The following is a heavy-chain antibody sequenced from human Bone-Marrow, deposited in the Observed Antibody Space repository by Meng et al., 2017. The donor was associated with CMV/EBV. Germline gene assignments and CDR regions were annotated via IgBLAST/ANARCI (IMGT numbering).Heavy chain of an antibody. CDR1: GFTFSSHS. D-gene: IGHD3-3*01. V-gene: IGHV3-48*04. J-gene: IGHJ5*02. CDR2: IKRGGDVK. Sequence: GGSLRLSCAASGFTFSSHSMNWVRQAPGRGLEWVSYIKRGGDVKYYADSVKGRFTISRDNAGNSLYLQMNSLRAEDTGVYYCVRDADSRRWIDYYGWFDPWGQGTLVTGSS. CDR3: VRDADSRRWIDYYGWFDP.